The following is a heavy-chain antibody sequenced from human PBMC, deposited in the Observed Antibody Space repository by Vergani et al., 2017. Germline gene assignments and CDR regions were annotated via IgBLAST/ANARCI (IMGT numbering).Heavy chain of an antibody. D-gene: IGHD3-9*01. Sequence: QVQLQQWGAGLLKPSETLSLTCAVYGGSFSGYYWSWIRQPPGKGLEWIGSIYYSGSTYYNPSLKSRVTISVDTAKNQFSLKLSSVTAADTAVYYCARDYDILTGYYRSRGFDPWGQGTLVTVSS. CDR2: IYYSGST. CDR3: ARDYDILTGYYRSRGFDP. J-gene: IGHJ5*02. CDR1: GGSFSGYY. V-gene: IGHV4-34*01.